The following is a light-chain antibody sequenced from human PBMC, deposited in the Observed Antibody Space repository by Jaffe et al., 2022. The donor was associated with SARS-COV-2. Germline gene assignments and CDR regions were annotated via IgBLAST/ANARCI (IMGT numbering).Light chain of an antibody. CDR1: QSFSTN. V-gene: IGKV3-15*01. J-gene: IGKJ4*01. Sequence: EMVMTQSPATLSVSPGERATLSCRASQSFSTNLAWYQQKPGQAPRLLIYDTSTRATGIPARFSGSGFGTEFTLTISSLQSEDFAIYYCQQYNNWPLTFGGGTRVEFK. CDR3: QQYNNWPLT. CDR2: DTS.